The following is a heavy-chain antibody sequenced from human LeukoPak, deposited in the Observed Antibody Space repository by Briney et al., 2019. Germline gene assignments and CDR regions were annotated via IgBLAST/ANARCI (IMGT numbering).Heavy chain of an antibody. CDR2: INHSGST. Sequence: SETLSLTCAVYGGSFSGYYWSWIRQPPGKGLEWIGEINHSGSTNYNPSLKSRVTISVDTSKNQFSLKLSSVTAADMAVYYCARDRIAAAGTHFDYWGQGTLVTVSS. J-gene: IGHJ4*02. D-gene: IGHD6-13*01. CDR1: GGSFSGYY. V-gene: IGHV4-34*01. CDR3: ARDRIAAAGTHFDY.